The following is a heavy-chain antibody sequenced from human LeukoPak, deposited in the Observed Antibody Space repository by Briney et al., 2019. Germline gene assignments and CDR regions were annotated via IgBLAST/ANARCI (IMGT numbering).Heavy chain of an antibody. D-gene: IGHD2-2*01. J-gene: IGHJ4*02. Sequence: SETLSLTCTVSGGXISSYYCSWIRQPAGKGLEWIGRIYASGSTNYNPSLKSRVTLSVDTSKNQFSLKLSSVTAADTAVYYCARGYCSSTSCLPFDYWGQGTLVTVSS. CDR1: GGXISSYY. V-gene: IGHV4-4*07. CDR3: ARGYCSSTSCLPFDY. CDR2: IYASGST.